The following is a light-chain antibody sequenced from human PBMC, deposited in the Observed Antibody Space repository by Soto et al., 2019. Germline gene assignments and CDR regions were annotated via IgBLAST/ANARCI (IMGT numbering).Light chain of an antibody. Sequence: DIQMTQSPSAMSASVGDRVTITCRASQGLSNHLAWFQQKPGKVPKRLIFDASSLQSGVPSRFSGSGSGTEFTLTISSLQTEDFASYYCLQHNSYPHTFGPGTKVDIK. CDR2: DAS. J-gene: IGKJ3*01. CDR3: LQHNSYPHT. V-gene: IGKV1-17*03. CDR1: QGLSNH.